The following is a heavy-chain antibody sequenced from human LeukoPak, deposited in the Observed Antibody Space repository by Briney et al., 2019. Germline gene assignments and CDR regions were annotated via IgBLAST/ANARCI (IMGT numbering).Heavy chain of an antibody. D-gene: IGHD5-12*01. CDR3: ARLDIVATIQTVFDY. CDR1: GGSISSYY. V-gene: IGHV4-59*01. Sequence: SETLSLTCTVSGGSISSYYWSWLRQPPGKGLEWIGYIYYSGSTNYNPSLKSRVTISVDTSKNQFSLKLSSVTAADTAVYYCARLDIVATIQTVFDYWGQGTLVTVSS. CDR2: IYYSGST. J-gene: IGHJ4*02.